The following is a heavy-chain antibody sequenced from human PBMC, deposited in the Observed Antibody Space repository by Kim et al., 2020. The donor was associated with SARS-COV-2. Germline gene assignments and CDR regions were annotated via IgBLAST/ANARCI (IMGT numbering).Heavy chain of an antibody. CDR1: GFTFDDYA. CDR3: AKAGGSGSYYSAIFDY. V-gene: IGHV3-9*01. D-gene: IGHD3-10*01. CDR2: ISWNSGSI. J-gene: IGHJ4*02. Sequence: GGSLRLSCAASGFTFDDYAMHWVRQAPGKGLEWVSGISWNSGSIGYADSGKGRFTISRDNAKNSLYLQMNSLRAEDTALYYCAKAGGSGSYYSAIFDYWGQGTLVTVSS.